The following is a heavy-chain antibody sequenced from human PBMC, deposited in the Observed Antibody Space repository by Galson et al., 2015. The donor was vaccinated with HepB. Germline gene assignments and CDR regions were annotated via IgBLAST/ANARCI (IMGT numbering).Heavy chain of an antibody. V-gene: IGHV3-7*03. CDR2: IKQDGSEK. Sequence: SLRLSCAASGFTFSSYWMSWVRQAPGKGLEWVANIKQDGSEKYYVDSVKGRFTISRDNAKSSLYLQMNSLRAEDTAVYYCARDSLSGDFWSGWWFDPWGQGTLVTVSS. J-gene: IGHJ5*02. D-gene: IGHD3-3*01. CDR3: ARDSLSGDFWSGWWFDP. CDR1: GFTFSSYW.